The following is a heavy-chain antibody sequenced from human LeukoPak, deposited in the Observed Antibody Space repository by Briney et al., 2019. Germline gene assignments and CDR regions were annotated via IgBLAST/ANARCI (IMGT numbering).Heavy chain of an antibody. V-gene: IGHV3-23*01. Sequence: PGGSLRLSCAASGFTFSSYGMSWVRQAPGKGLEWVSTISGSGGSTYYADSVKGRFTISRDNSKNTLYLQMNSLRAEDTAVYYCAKQPNWGWGSAFDIWGQGTMVTVSS. CDR1: GFTFSSYG. J-gene: IGHJ3*02. CDR3: AKQPNWGWGSAFDI. D-gene: IGHD7-27*01. CDR2: ISGSGGST.